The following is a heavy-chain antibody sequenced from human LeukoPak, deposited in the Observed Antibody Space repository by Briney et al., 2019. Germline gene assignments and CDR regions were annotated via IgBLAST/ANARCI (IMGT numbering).Heavy chain of an antibody. CDR3: ARVTASLSFYYGMDV. CDR1: RGSFSSYY. CDR2: IYSSGRT. Sequence: SETLSLTCTVSRGSFSSYYWSWIRQPPGKGLEWIGHIYSSGRTNYNPSLKSRVTISVDTSKNLFSLKLTSVTAADTAVYFCARVTASLSFYYGMDVWGQGTTVTVSS. J-gene: IGHJ6*02. D-gene: IGHD2-21*02. V-gene: IGHV4-59*01.